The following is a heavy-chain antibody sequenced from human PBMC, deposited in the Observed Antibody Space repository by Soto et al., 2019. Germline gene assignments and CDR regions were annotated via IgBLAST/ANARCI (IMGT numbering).Heavy chain of an antibody. D-gene: IGHD3-3*01. CDR2: IKQDGSEK. J-gene: IGHJ3*02. V-gene: IGHV3-7*01. Sequence: PGWSLRLSCAASGFTFSSYWMSWVRQAPGKGLEWVANIKQDGSEKYYVDSVKGRFTISRDNAKNSLYLQMNSLRAEDTAVYYCASGDRPRRYHDFWSGYYRAGDFDIWGQGTMVTVSS. CDR3: ASGDRPRRYHDFWSGYYRAGDFDI. CDR1: GFTFSSYW.